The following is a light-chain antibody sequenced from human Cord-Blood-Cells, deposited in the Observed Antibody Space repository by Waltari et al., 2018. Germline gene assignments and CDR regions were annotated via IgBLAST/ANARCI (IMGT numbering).Light chain of an antibody. J-gene: IGLJ3*02. CDR2: DVS. V-gene: IGLV2-11*01. Sequence: QSALTQPRSVSGSPGRSAPIPCTGTSSAFGGSTYVSWYQQHPGKAPKPMIYDVSKRPSGVPDRFSGSKSGNTASLTISGLQAEDEADYYCCSYAGSYTWVFGGGTKLTVL. CDR3: CSYAGSYTWV. CDR1: SSAFGGSTY.